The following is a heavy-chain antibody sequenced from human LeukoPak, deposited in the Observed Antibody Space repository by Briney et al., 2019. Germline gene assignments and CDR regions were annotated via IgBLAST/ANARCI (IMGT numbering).Heavy chain of an antibody. CDR3: AREYYYDTSGYYSAYYNYGMDV. CDR1: AYTFTSYG. V-gene: IGHV1-18*01. D-gene: IGHD3-22*01. CDR2: ISGYNGDT. Sequence: ASVKVSCKASAYTFTSYGISWVRQAPGQGLEWMGWISGYNGDTKFAQKFQGRVTITTDKSTTTASMELRSLRSDDTAVYFCAREYYYDTSGYYSAYYNYGMDVWGQGTTVTVSS. J-gene: IGHJ6*02.